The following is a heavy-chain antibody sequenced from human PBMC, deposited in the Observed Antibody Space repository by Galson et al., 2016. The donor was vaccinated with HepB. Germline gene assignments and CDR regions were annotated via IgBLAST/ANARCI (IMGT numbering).Heavy chain of an antibody. CDR1: GFTFSTYA. V-gene: IGHV3-23*01. CDR3: AKSLYGGNF. CDR2: INGNAGTT. Sequence: SLRLSCAASGFTFSTYAMSWVRQAPGKGLEWVSGINGNAGTTNYIDSVKGRLTISRDNSKSTLYLQMNSLRADDTAVYYCAKSLYGGNFWGQGTLVTVSS. J-gene: IGHJ4*02. D-gene: IGHD4-23*01.